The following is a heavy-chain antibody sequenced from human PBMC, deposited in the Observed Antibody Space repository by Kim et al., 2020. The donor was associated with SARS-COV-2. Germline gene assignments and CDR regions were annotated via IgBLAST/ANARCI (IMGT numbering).Heavy chain of an antibody. J-gene: IGHJ4*02. Sequence: YAQKLQGRVTMPTDTSTSTAYLELRNLRSDDTAVYYCARGDTGTLRGYFDFWGQGTLVTVSS. D-gene: IGHD1-1*01. V-gene: IGHV1-18*01. CDR3: ARGDTGTLRGYFDF.